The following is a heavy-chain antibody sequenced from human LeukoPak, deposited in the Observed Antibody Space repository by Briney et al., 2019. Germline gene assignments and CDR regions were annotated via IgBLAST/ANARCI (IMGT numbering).Heavy chain of an antibody. Sequence: SETLSLTCTVSGGSISSGDYYWTWIRQPPGKDLEWIGYMHYSGNTYYNSSLKGRLTISVDTSKNQFSLKLSSVTAADTAVYYCARHLSGSSWFDPWGQGTLVTVSS. J-gene: IGHJ5*02. D-gene: IGHD1-26*01. CDR2: MHYSGNT. CDR1: GGSISSGDYY. V-gene: IGHV4-30-4*08. CDR3: ARHLSGSSWFDP.